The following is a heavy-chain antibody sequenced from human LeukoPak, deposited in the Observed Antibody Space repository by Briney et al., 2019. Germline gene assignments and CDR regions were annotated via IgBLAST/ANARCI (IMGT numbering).Heavy chain of an antibody. J-gene: IGHJ6*03. CDR2: INHSGST. CDR1: GGSFSGYY. Sequence: SETLFLTCAVYGGSFSGYYWSWIRQPPGKGLEWIGEINHSGSTNYNPSLKSRVTISVDTSKNQFSLKLSSVTAADTAFYYCASQGHHAEIVGSTLSYFYMDVWGKGTTVTVSS. V-gene: IGHV4-34*01. D-gene: IGHD1-26*01. CDR3: ASQGHHAEIVGSTLSYFYMDV.